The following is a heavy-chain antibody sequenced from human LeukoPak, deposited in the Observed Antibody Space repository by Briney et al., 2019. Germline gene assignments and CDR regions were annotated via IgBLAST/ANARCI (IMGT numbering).Heavy chain of an antibody. CDR3: ARDTSDYYDSSGPVDY. Sequence: PSETLSLTCTVSGGSISSYYWSWIRQPAGKGLEWIGRIYTSGSTNYTPSLKSRVTMSVDTSKNQFSLKLSSVTAADTAVYYCARDTSDYYDSSGPVDYWGQGTLVTVSS. J-gene: IGHJ4*02. CDR1: GGSISSYY. CDR2: IYTSGST. D-gene: IGHD3-22*01. V-gene: IGHV4-4*07.